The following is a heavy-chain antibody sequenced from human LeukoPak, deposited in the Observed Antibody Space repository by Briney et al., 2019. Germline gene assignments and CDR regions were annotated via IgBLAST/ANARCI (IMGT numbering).Heavy chain of an antibody. J-gene: IGHJ4*02. CDR2: INPSGGST. CDR1: GYTFTSYY. V-gene: IGHV1-46*01. D-gene: IGHD5-12*01. Sequence: ASVKVSCKASGYTFTSYYMHWVRQAPGQGLEWMGIINPSGGSTSYAQKFQGRVTMTRDTSTSTVYMELSSLRSEDTAVYHCARDSPRYPGIVATILLLDYWGQGTLVTVSS. CDR3: ARDSPRYPGIVATILLLDY.